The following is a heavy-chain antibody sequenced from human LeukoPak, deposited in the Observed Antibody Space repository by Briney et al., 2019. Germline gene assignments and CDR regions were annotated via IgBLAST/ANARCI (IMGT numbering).Heavy chain of an antibody. Sequence: PSETLSLTCSVSGGSISRHFWSWLRQPPGKGLDWIAFIHYSGRTKYNPSLQSRVTISIDTSVNNFSLKLTSVTAADTAVYYCARLLDNDSSGDPDTFDMWGQGTVVSVSS. CDR2: IHYSGRT. J-gene: IGHJ3*02. D-gene: IGHD3-22*01. CDR1: GGSISRHF. V-gene: IGHV4-59*11. CDR3: ARLLDNDSSGDPDTFDM.